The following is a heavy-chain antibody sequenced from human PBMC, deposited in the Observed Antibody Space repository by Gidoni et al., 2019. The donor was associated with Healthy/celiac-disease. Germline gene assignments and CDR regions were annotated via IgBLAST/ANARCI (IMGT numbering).Heavy chain of an antibody. Sequence: QVQLQQWGAGLLKPSDTLSLTCAVYGGSFRGYYWSWIRQPPGKGLEWVGEINHSGSTNNNPALKSRVTISVDTSKNQFSLKLSSVTAADTAVYYCASSLASPPDYWGQGTLVTVSS. V-gene: IGHV4-34*01. CDR2: INHSGST. J-gene: IGHJ4*02. CDR3: ASSLASPPDY. CDR1: GGSFRGYY. D-gene: IGHD6-13*01.